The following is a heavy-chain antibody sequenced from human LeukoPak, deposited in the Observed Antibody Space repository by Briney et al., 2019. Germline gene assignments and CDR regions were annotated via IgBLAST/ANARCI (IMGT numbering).Heavy chain of an antibody. J-gene: IGHJ4*02. V-gene: IGHV3-7*01. CDR1: GFTFSHFW. CDR2: IKQDGSEK. Sequence: GGSLRLSCAASGFTFSHFWMSWVRQAPGKGLEWVANIKQDGSEKYYMDSVKGRFTISRDSAKNSLYLQMNSLRVEDTAVYYCARVRPYCSSTNCYQYYFDYWGQGTLVTVSS. CDR3: ARVRPYCSSTNCYQYYFDY. D-gene: IGHD2-2*01.